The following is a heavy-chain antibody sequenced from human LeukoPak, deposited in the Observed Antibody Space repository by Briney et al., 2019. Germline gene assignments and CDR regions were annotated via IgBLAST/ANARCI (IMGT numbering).Heavy chain of an antibody. J-gene: IGHJ4*02. CDR3: GRGAGGSYYLDY. D-gene: IGHD1-26*01. CDR2: IHSDGSRT. CDR1: GFTFSTYW. V-gene: IGHV3-74*01. Sequence: PGGSLRLSCAASGFTFSTYWMQWVRQAPGKGLVWVSRIHSDGSRTDYADSVKGRFTISRDNANNTVYLQMNSLRGEDTAVYYCGRGAGGSYYLDYWGQGALVTVSS.